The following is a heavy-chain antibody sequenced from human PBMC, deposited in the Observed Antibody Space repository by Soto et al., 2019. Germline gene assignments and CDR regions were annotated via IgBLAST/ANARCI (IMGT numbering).Heavy chain of an antibody. J-gene: IGHJ5*02. Sequence: GESLKISCQGSGFSFANSWIGWVRQTPGKGLEWMGIIYPGDSDTIYSPSFQGHVTISADKSISTAYLQWSSLKASDTAMYYCARRASIGTLVGDWLDPWGQGTLVTVSS. CDR2: IYPGDSDT. V-gene: IGHV5-51*01. D-gene: IGHD6-6*01. CDR3: ARRASIGTLVGDWLDP. CDR1: GFSFANSW.